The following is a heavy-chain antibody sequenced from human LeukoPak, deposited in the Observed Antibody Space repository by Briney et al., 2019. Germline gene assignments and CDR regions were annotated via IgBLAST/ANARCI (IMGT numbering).Heavy chain of an antibody. J-gene: IGHJ4*02. V-gene: IGHV3-21*01. D-gene: IGHD2-21*01. CDR2: ISSSSSNI. CDR3: GRDVDFDY. CDR1: GFTFSSYS. Sequence: KSGGSLRLSCAASGFTFSSYSMNWVRQAPGKGLECVSSISSSSSNIYYADSVKGRFTISRDNAKNTLYLQMNSLRAEDTAVYYCGRDVDFDYWGQGTLVTVSS.